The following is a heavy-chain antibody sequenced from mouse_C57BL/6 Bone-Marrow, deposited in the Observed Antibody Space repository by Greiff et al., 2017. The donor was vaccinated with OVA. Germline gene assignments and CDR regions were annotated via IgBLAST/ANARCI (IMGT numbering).Heavy chain of an antibody. CDR3: TTWLRRFYLDY. D-gene: IGHD2-2*01. J-gene: IGHJ2*01. Sequence: EVQLQQSGAELVRPGASVKLSCTASGFNIKDDYMHWVKQRPEQGLEWIGWIDPENGDTEYASKFQGKATITADTSSNTAYLQLSSLTSEHTAVYYGTTWLRRFYLDYWGQGTTLTVSS. CDR2: IDPENGDT. CDR1: GFNIKDDY. V-gene: IGHV14-4*01.